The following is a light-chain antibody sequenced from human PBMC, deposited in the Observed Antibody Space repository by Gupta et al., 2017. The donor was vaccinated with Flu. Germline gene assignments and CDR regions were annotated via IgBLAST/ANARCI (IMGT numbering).Light chain of an antibody. CDR1: SSNIGSKT. CDR2: SNN. Sequence: QSVLTQPPSASGTPGQRVTISCSGSSSNIGSKTVNWYQQLPGTATKLLIYSNNQRPSGVPDRFSGSKSGTSASRAISGLQSEDEADYYCAAWDDSLNGYVFGTGTKVTVL. J-gene: IGLJ1*01. CDR3: AAWDDSLNGYV. V-gene: IGLV1-44*01.